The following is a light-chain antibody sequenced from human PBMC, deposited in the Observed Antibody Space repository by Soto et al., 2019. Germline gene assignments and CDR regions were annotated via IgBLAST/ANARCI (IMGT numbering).Light chain of an antibody. CDR1: QSVSSSY. Sequence: EIVLTQSPGTLSFSPGDIATLSCRASQSVSSSYLAWYQQKPGQAPRLLIYGASSRATGIPDRFSGSGSGTDFTLTISRLEPEDFAVYYCQQYGSSPRVTFGQGTRLEIK. J-gene: IGKJ5*01. V-gene: IGKV3-20*01. CDR3: QQYGSSPRVT. CDR2: GAS.